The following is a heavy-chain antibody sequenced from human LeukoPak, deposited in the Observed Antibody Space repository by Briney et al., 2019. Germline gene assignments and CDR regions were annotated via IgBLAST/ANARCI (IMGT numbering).Heavy chain of an antibody. D-gene: IGHD3-3*01. CDR1: GYTFTSYY. J-gene: IGHJ4*02. V-gene: IGHV1-46*01. Sequence: ASVKVSCKASGYTFTSYYMHWVRQAPGQGLEWMGIINPSGGSTSYAQKFQGRVTMTTDTSTSTAYMELRSLRSDDTAVYYCARSHSGGYDFWSGYCFDYWGQGTLVTVSS. CDR3: ARSHSGGYDFWSGYCFDY. CDR2: INPSGGST.